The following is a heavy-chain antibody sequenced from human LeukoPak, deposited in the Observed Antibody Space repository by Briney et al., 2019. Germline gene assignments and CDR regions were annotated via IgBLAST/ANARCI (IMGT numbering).Heavy chain of an antibody. J-gene: IGHJ6*03. Sequence: PGGSLRLSCAASGFTVSSNYMSWVRQAPGKGLEWVANIKQDGSEKYYVDSVKGRFTISRDNAKNSLYLQMNSLRAEDTAVYYCAREVTPLNYYGSSLKALLYYMDVWGKGTTVTVSS. V-gene: IGHV3-7*01. D-gene: IGHD3-10*01. CDR2: IKQDGSEK. CDR1: GFTVSSNY. CDR3: AREVTPLNYYGSSLKALLYYMDV.